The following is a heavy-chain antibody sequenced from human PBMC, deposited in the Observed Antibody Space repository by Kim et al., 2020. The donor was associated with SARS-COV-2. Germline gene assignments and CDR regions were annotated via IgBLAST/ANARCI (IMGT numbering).Heavy chain of an antibody. CDR2: IKQDGSET. J-gene: IGHJ4*02. V-gene: IGHV3-7*03. CDR1: GFTFSNFW. CDR3: GVHTRRELWDY. Sequence: GGSLRLSCTASGFTFSNFWMSWVRQAPGKGLEWVANIKQDGSETYYVGSVKGRFTISRDNAKNSLYLQMSSLRAEDTAMYYCGVHTRRELWDYWGQGTLV. D-gene: IGHD1-1*01.